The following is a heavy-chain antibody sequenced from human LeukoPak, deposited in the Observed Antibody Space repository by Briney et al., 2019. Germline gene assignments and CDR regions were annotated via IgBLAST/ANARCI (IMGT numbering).Heavy chain of an antibody. CDR3: AREGDSGYDRRYFQY. J-gene: IGHJ1*01. CDR1: GFTFSSYW. Sequence: PGGSLRLSCAASGFTFSSYWMSWVRQAPGKGLEWVANIKQDGSEKYYVDSVKGRFTISRDNAKNSLYLQMNSLRAEDTAVYYCAREGDSGYDRRYFQYWGQGTLVTVSS. V-gene: IGHV3-7*01. D-gene: IGHD5-12*01. CDR2: IKQDGSEK.